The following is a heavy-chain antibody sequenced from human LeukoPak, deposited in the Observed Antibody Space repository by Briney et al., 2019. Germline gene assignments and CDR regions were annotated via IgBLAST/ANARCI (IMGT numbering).Heavy chain of an antibody. J-gene: IGHJ6*03. Sequence: ASVKVSCKVSGYTLTELSMHWARQAPGKGLEWMGGFDPEDGETIYAQKFQGRVTMTEDTSTDTAYMELSSLRSEDTAVYYCATLGPFYYDRAGLYYYYYMDVWGKGTTVTVSS. CDR1: GYTLTELS. CDR2: FDPEDGET. D-gene: IGHD3-22*01. V-gene: IGHV1-24*01. CDR3: ATLGPFYYDRAGLYYYYYMDV.